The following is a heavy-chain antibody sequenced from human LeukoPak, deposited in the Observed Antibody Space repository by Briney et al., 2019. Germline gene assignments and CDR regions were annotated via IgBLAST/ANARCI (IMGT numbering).Heavy chain of an antibody. CDR3: ATGNNYYYYMDV. V-gene: IGHV1-69*05. CDR1: GGTFSSYA. Sequence: GSSVKVSCKASGGTFSSYAISWVRQAPGQGLEWMGGIIPIFGTANYAQKFQGRVTITTDESTSTAYMELSSLRSEDTAVYYCATGNNYYYYMDVWGKGTTVTVSS. CDR2: IIPIFGTA. J-gene: IGHJ6*03.